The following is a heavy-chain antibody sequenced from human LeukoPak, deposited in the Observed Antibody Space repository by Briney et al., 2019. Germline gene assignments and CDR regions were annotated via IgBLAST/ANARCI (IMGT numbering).Heavy chain of an antibody. Sequence: GASVKVSCKASGYTFTSYDINWVRQATGQGLEWMGWMNPNSGNTGYAQKFQGRVTITADESTSTAYMELSSLRSEDTAVYYCARDETVDGAFDIWGQGTMVTVSS. CDR3: ARDETVDGAFDI. J-gene: IGHJ3*02. CDR2: MNPNSGNT. V-gene: IGHV1-8*03. D-gene: IGHD2-21*01. CDR1: GYTFTSYD.